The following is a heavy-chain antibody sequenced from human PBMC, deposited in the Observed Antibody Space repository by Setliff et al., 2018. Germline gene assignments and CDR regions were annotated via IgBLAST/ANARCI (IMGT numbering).Heavy chain of an antibody. D-gene: IGHD3-10*01. J-gene: IGHJ4*02. V-gene: IGHV4-38-2*01. Sequence: SETLSLTCAVSGYSISSGYYWGWIRQPPGKGLEWIGSIYHSGSTYYNPSLKSRVTISVDTSKNQFSLKLSSVTAADTAVYYCARHLWGSGTDYRGQGTLVTVSS. CDR3: ARHLWGSGTDY. CDR2: IYHSGST. CDR1: GYSISSGYY.